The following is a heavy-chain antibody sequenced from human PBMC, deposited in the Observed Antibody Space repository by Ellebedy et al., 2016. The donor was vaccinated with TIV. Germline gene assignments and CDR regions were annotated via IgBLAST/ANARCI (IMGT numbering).Heavy chain of an antibody. V-gene: IGHV6-1*01. Sequence: SQTLSLTCAVSGDSISSHSGAWNCIRPSPSRGLEWLGRTYYRSRWYNGYAVSVKSRITVNADTSKNQFSLQLNSVIPEDTAVYFCARGRMSAFDYWGQGTLVTVSS. J-gene: IGHJ4*02. CDR1: GDSISSHSGA. CDR3: ARGRMSAFDY. D-gene: IGHD2/OR15-2a*01. CDR2: TYYRSRWYN.